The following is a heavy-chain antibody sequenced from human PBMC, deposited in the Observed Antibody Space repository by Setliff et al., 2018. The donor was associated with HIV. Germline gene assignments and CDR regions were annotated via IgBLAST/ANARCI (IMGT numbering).Heavy chain of an antibody. CDR2: IKENGDEK. CDR3: ARSVPDSAYRPTDY. V-gene: IGHV3-7*03. J-gene: IGHJ4*02. D-gene: IGHD3-22*01. Sequence: LRLSCAASGFTFSTYWMSWFRQAPGKGLEWVANIKENGDEKYYVDSVKGRFTISRDNAKNSLYLQMSSLRVEDTAVYYCARSVPDSAYRPTDYWGQGTLVTVS. CDR1: GFTFSTYW.